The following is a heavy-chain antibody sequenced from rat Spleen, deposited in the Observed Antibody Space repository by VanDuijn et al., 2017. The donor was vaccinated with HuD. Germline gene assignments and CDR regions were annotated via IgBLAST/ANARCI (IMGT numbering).Heavy chain of an antibody. D-gene: IGHD1-12*02. CDR1: GFTFSDFY. CDR3: ARRSIVYYDGSYYY. J-gene: IGHJ2*01. Sequence: EVQLVESGGGLVQPGRSLKLSCAASGFTFSDFYMAWVRQAPTKGLEWVASISSDGGGAYYRDSVKGRFTVSRDNAKSTLYLQMDSLRSEDTATYYCARRSIVYYDGSYYYWGQGVMVTVSS. CDR2: ISSDGGGA. V-gene: IGHV5-25*01.